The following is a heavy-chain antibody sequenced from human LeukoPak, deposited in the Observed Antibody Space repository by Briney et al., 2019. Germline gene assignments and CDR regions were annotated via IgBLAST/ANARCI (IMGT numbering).Heavy chain of an antibody. Sequence: SETLSLTCAVYGGSFSGYYWSWIRQPPGKGLEWIGEINHSGSTNYNPSLKSRVTISVDTSKNQFSLKLSSVTAADTVVYYCARVRGYKIKGSWFDPWGQGTLVTVSS. D-gene: IGHD5-24*01. CDR1: GGSFSGYY. J-gene: IGHJ5*02. CDR3: ARVRGYKIKGSWFDP. V-gene: IGHV4-34*01. CDR2: INHSGST.